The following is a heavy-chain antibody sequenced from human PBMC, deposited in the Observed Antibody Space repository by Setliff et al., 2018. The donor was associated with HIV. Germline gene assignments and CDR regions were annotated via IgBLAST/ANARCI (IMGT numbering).Heavy chain of an antibody. CDR3: AREGDGIDF. D-gene: IGHD2-21*02. CDR1: GGSISSSSYY. J-gene: IGHJ4*02. V-gene: IGHV4-39*02. Sequence: SETLSLTCTVSGGSISSSSYYWGWIRQPPGKGREWIGSGHYTGNTYTLPSLKSRATISLDASKNKISLKLTSVTSAETAVYYCAREGDGIDFWGQGTLVTVSS. CDR2: GHYTGNT.